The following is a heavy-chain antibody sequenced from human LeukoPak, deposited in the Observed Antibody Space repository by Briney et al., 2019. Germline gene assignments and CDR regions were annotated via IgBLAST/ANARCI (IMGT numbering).Heavy chain of an antibody. CDR3: ASSVGGYSYGYGDY. D-gene: IGHD5-18*01. V-gene: IGHV1-24*01. CDR2: FDPEDGET. J-gene: IGHJ4*02. Sequence: ASVKVSCKVSGYTLTELSMHWVRQAPGKGLEWMGGFDPEDGETIYAQKFQGRVTTTEDTSTDTAYMELSSLRSEDTAVYYCASSVGGYSYGYGDYWGQGTLVTVSS. CDR1: GYTLTELS.